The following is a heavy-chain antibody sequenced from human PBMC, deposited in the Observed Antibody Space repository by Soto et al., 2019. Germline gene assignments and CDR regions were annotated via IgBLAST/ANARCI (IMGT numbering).Heavy chain of an antibody. Sequence: GESLKISCKGSGYSFAGYWITWVRQKPGKGLEWMGRIDPSDSQTYYSPSFRGHVTISVTKSITTVFLQWSSLRASDTAMYYCARQIYDSDTGPTFQYYFGSWGQGTRVTVSS. CDR3: ARQIYDSDTGPTFQYYFGS. V-gene: IGHV5-10-1*01. J-gene: IGHJ4*02. CDR1: GYSFAGYW. CDR2: IDPSDSQT. D-gene: IGHD3-22*01.